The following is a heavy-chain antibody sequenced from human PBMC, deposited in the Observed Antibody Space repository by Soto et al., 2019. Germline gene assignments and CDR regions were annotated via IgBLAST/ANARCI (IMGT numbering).Heavy chain of an antibody. D-gene: IGHD1-20*01. J-gene: IGHJ4*02. CDR2: FYYTGSI. V-gene: IGHV4-61*01. Sequence: QVQLQESGPGLVKPSETLSLTCTDSGGSVSSGNYFWSCIRQPPGKGLEWIGYFYYTGSINCNPSLKSRVTIFIDASKNQFALRLSSVTAADTAVYYCARSMFSSDGINYSPFEYWGQGTLVTASS. CDR1: GGSVSSGNYF. CDR3: ARSMFSSDGINYSPFEY.